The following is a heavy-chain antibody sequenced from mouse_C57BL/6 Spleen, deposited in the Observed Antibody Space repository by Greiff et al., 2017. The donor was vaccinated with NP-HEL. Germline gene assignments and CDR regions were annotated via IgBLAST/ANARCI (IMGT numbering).Heavy chain of an antibody. CDR2: ISDGGSYT. J-gene: IGHJ4*01. Sequence: EVQVVESGGGLVKPGGSLKLSCAASGFTFSSYAMSWVRQTPEKRLEWVATISDGGSYTYYPDNVKGRFTISRDNAKNNLYLQMSHLKSEDTAMYYCARDRDSNYDAMDYWGQGTSVTVSS. CDR3: ARDRDSNYDAMDY. D-gene: IGHD2-5*01. V-gene: IGHV5-4*01. CDR1: GFTFSSYA.